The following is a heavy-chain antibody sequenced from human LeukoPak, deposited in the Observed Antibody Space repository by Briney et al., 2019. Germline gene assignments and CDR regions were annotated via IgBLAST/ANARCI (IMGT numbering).Heavy chain of an antibody. CDR2: FDPEDGET. V-gene: IGHV1-24*01. Sequence: ASVKISCKAPGYTFTNYYMHWVRQAPGQGLEWMGGFDPEDGETIYAQKFQGRVTMTEDTSTDTAYMELSSLRSEDTAVYYCATGPDTAMGHDAFDIWGQGTMVTVSS. D-gene: IGHD5-18*01. CDR1: GYTFTNYY. CDR3: ATGPDTAMGHDAFDI. J-gene: IGHJ3*02.